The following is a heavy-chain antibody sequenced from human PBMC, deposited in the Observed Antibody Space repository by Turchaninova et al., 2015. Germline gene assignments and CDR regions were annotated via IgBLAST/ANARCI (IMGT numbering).Heavy chain of an antibody. CDR3: GTDGPPDDGVGSTLDH. J-gene: IGHJ4*02. Sequence: QVQLVEYGGGVVQPGGSLRLSCAASGLTFRHYVLNWVRQAPGKGLEWVAVIYYEKTNKYYSDSGTCRITISRDNSKNTLYLQMNSLRAEDTAVYYCGTDGPPDDGVGSTLDHWGQGTLVTVSS. D-gene: IGHD1-1*01. CDR2: IYYEKTNK. CDR1: GLTFRHYV. V-gene: IGHV3-33*01.